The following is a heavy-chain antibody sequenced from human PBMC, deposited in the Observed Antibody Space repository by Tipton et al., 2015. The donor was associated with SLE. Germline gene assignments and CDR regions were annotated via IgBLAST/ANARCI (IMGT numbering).Heavy chain of an antibody. CDR2: INQDGSNL. CDR1: GFTFNDHW. J-gene: IGHJ4*02. CDR3: AKEGW. V-gene: IGHV3-7*01. D-gene: IGHD2-15*01. Sequence: GSLRLSCAASGFTFNDHWMYWVRQTPGKGLEWVANINQDGSNLAYVDSVRGRFSISRDNAQNSLILQMNGLRADDTAVYYCAKEGWWGQGTLVTVSS.